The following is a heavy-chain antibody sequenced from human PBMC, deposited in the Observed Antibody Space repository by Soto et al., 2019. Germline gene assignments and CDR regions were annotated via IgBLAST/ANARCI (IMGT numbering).Heavy chain of an antibody. V-gene: IGHV4-31*03. CDR3: ARDRRGHYYDSSVPRVWYYYGMDV. CDR1: GGSISSGGYY. Sequence: PSETLSLTCTVSGGSISSGGYYWSWIRQHPGKGLEWIGYIYYSGSTYYNPSLKSRVTISVDTSKNQFSLKLSSVTAADTAVYYCARDRRGHYYDSSVPRVWYYYGMDVWGQGTTVTGSS. CDR2: IYYSGST. J-gene: IGHJ6*02. D-gene: IGHD3-22*01.